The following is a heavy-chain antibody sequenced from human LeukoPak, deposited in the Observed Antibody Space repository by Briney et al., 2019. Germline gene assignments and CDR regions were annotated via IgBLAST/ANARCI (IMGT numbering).Heavy chain of an antibody. CDR1: GGSISSGSYY. J-gene: IGHJ5*02. V-gene: IGHV4-61*02. CDR3: ARSAGYSSSWYDFAYGGWFDP. Sequence: PSETLSLTCTVYGGSISSGSYYWSWIRQPAGKGLEWIGRIYTSGSTNYNPSLKSRVTISVDTSKNQFSLKLSSVTAADTAVYYCARSAGYSSSWYDFAYGGWFDPWGQGTLVTVSS. D-gene: IGHD6-13*01. CDR2: IYTSGST.